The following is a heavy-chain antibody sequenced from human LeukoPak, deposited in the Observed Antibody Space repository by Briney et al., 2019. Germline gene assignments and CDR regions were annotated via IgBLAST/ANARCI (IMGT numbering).Heavy chain of an antibody. CDR2: IYDSGST. CDR1: GGSISSYD. Sequence: SETLSLTCTVSGGSISSYDWSWIRQPPGKGLEWIGYIYDSGSTNYNPSLKSRYKPSLKSRVTISVDMSKNQFSLKLTSVTAADTAVYYCATTADYGDYLALDYWGQGTLLTVSS. CDR3: ATTADYGDYLALDY. D-gene: IGHD4-17*01. J-gene: IGHJ4*02. V-gene: IGHV4-59*01.